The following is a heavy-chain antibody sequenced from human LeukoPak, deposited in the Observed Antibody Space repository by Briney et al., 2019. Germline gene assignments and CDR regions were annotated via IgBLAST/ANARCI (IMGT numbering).Heavy chain of an antibody. V-gene: IGHV3-74*01. CDR2: INSDGSST. J-gene: IGHJ6*02. CDR3: ARGMVRGVIITPNGMDV. D-gene: IGHD3-10*01. CDR1: GFTFSSYW. Sequence: PGGSLRLSCAASGFTFSSYWMHWVRQAPGKGLVWVSRINSDGSSTSYADSVKGRFTISRDSAKNTLYLQMNSLRAEDTAVYYCARGMVRGVIITPNGMDVWGQGTTVTVSS.